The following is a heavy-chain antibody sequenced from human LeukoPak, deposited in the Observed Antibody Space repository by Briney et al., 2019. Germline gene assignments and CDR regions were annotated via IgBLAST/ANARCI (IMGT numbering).Heavy chain of an antibody. CDR2: INHSGST. CDR1: GGSFSGYY. V-gene: IGHV4-34*01. D-gene: IGHD6-13*01. J-gene: IGHJ5*02. Sequence: SETLSLTCAVYGGSFSGYYWSWIRQPPGKGLEWIGGINHSGSTNYNPSLKSRVTISVDTSKNQFSLKLTSVTAADTAVYYCARHKGSSWLYYNWFDPWGQGTLVTVSS. CDR3: ARHKGSSWLYYNWFDP.